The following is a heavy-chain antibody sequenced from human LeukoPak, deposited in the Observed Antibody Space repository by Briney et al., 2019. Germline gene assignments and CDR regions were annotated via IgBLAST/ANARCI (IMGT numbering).Heavy chain of an antibody. D-gene: IGHD3-22*01. CDR2: ISSSGSTI. CDR3: AKGLTDYYDSSGYEDY. CDR1: GFTFSDYY. Sequence: GGSLRLSCAASGFTFSDYYMSWIRQAPGKGLEWVSYISSSGSTIYYADSVKGRFTISRDNAKNSLYLQMNSLRAEDTAVYYCAKGLTDYYDSSGYEDYWGQGTLVTVSS. V-gene: IGHV3-11*04. J-gene: IGHJ4*02.